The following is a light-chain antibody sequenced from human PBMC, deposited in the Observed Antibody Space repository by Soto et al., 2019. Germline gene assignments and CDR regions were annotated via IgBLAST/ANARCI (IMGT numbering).Light chain of an antibody. Sequence: DIQMTQSPSSLSASVGDRVTITCRASQGIRNDLGWYQQKPGRAPKRLIYTTSTLESGVPSRFSGSGSGIEFTLKISSLQPEDFATYYCLQQNTYPLTFGGGTKVEIK. CDR1: QGIRND. V-gene: IGKV1-17*01. CDR2: TTS. CDR3: LQQNTYPLT. J-gene: IGKJ4*01.